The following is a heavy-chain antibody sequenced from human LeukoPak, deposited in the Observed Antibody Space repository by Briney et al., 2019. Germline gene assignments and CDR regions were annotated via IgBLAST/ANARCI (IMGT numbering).Heavy chain of an antibody. D-gene: IGHD3-10*01. CDR3: ARYGSGTTAPLDY. Sequence: PGGSLRLSCAASGFTFRSYSMNWVRQAPGKGLEWVSSISSSSSYIYYADSVKGRFTISRDNAKNSLYLQMNSLRAEDTAVYYCARYGSGTTAPLDYWGQGTLVTVSS. V-gene: IGHV3-21*01. J-gene: IGHJ4*02. CDR2: ISSSSSYI. CDR1: GFTFRSYS.